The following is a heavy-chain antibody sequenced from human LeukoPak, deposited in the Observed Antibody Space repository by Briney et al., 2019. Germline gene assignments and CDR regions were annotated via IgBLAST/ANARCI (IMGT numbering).Heavy chain of an antibody. CDR2: ISTDGNNE. J-gene: IGHJ4*01. CDR3: AKDQIGWAPGYVSGPLDQ. CDR1: GFSFTMYG. V-gene: IGHV3-30*18. D-gene: IGHD6-19*01. Sequence: GRPLGLSCAASGFSFTMYGIHWVRQAPGKGLEWVAVISTDGNNEYYANSVKGRFTISRDNSKNTVYLQMTSLRTEDTAVYYCAKDQIGWAPGYVSGPLDQWGQGTLVTVSS.